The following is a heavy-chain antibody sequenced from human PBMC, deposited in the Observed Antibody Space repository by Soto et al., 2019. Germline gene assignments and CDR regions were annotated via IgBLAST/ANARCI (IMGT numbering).Heavy chain of an antibody. J-gene: IGHJ6*02. Sequence: SLQVSCKASGGTFSSYAISWVRQAPGQGLEWMGGIIPIFGTANYAQKFQGRVTITADESTSTAYMELSSLRSEDTAVYYCARSDSSSWYMDVWAQGTTVTVS. CDR1: GGTFSSYA. V-gene: IGHV1-69*13. D-gene: IGHD6-13*01. CDR2: IIPIFGTA. CDR3: ARSDSSSWYMDV.